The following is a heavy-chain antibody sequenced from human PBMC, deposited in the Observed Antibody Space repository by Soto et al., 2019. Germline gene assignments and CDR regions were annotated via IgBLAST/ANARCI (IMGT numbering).Heavy chain of an antibody. D-gene: IGHD1-26*01. V-gene: IGHV1-2*02. CDR1: GYTFTSYA. Sequence: ASVKVSCKASGYTFTSYAMHWVRQAPGQRLEWMGEIGPESGATRYAQRFQGRVTMTRDMSITTVYMELNNLSPDDTAVYYCGRGRSGQIVVFYWGQGTPVTVSS. CDR2: IGPESGAT. CDR3: GRGRSGQIVVFY. J-gene: IGHJ4*02.